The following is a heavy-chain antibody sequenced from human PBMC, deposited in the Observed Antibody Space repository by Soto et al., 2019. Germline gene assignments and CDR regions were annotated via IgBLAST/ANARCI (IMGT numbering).Heavy chain of an antibody. J-gene: IGHJ4*02. V-gene: IGHV3-23*01. CDR3: AKGFPFGSGTWHFDS. CDR1: GFTFDTHA. D-gene: IGHD6-19*01. Sequence: GSLRLSCAASGFTFDTHAMNWVRQAPGKGLEWVTGISGSGDYTYYADSVRGRCTISRDNSKNTLFLQMNSLRGDDTAVYYCAKGFPFGSGTWHFDSWVQGSLVSVSS. CDR2: ISGSGDYT.